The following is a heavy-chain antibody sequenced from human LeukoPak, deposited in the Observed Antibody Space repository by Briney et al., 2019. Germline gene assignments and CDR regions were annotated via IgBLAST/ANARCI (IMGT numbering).Heavy chain of an antibody. CDR3: AREIRGERTYYFDY. V-gene: IGHV3-11*01. D-gene: IGHD3-10*01. CDR1: GFTLSDYY. CDR2: ISSSGSTI. J-gene: IGHJ4*02. Sequence: GGSLRLSCAASGFTLSDYYMIWIRQAPGKGLEWVSYISSSGSTIYYADSVKGRFTISRDNAKNSLYLQMNSLRAEDTAVYYCAREIRGERTYYFDYWGQGTLVTVSS.